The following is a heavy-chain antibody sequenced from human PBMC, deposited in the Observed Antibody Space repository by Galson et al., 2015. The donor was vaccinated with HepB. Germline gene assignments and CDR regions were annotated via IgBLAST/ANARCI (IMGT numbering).Heavy chain of an antibody. CDR1: GGTFSSYA. J-gene: IGHJ5*02. D-gene: IGHD1-1*01. CDR3: ARAARKVNWNDALGFDP. V-gene: IGHV1-69*13. CDR2: IVPIFGTA. Sequence: SVKVSCKASGGTFSSYAISWVRQAPGQGLEWMGGIVPIFGTANYAQKFQGRVTITADESTSTAYMELSSLRSEDTAVYYCARAARKVNWNDALGFDPWGQGTLVTVSS.